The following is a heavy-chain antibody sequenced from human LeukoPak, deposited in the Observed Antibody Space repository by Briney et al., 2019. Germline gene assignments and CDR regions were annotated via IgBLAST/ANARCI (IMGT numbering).Heavy chain of an antibody. V-gene: IGHV4-34*01. J-gene: IGHJ4*02. CDR1: GGSFSGYY. CDR3: ARRYSGWYYFDF. CDR2: INHSGST. Sequence: PSETLSLTCAVYGGSFSGYYWSWIRQPPGKGLEWIGEINHSGSTNYNPSLKSRVTIPVDTSKNQFSLKLSSVTAADTAVYYCARRYSGWYYFDFWGQGTLVTVSS. D-gene: IGHD6-19*01.